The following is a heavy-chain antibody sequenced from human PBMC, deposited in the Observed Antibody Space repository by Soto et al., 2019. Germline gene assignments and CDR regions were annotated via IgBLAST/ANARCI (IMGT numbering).Heavy chain of an antibody. CDR3: VRNYYDSSASFDY. J-gene: IGHJ4*02. V-gene: IGHV3-64D*06. Sequence: HPGGSLRLSCAASRFTFSHYAMHWVRQAPGKGLEHVSAISSNGGSTYYADSVKGRFTISRDNSKNTLYLQMSSLRPDDTAVYYCVRNYYDSSASFDYWGQGTLVTVSS. CDR1: RFTFSHYA. CDR2: ISSNGGST. D-gene: IGHD3-22*01.